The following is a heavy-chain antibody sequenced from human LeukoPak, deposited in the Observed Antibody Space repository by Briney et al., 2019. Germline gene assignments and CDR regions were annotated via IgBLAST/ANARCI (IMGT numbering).Heavy chain of an antibody. CDR2: ISHSGST. CDR3: ARYSNTWPYWYFDL. CDR1: GGSISSGGYS. V-gene: IGHV4-30-2*01. Sequence: NPSETLSLTCAVSGGSISSGGYSWSWIRQPPGKGLEWIGYISHSGSTYYKPSLKSRVTISVDRSKNQFSLKVTSVTAADTAVYYCARYSNTWPYWYFDLWGRGTLVTVSS. D-gene: IGHD6-13*01. J-gene: IGHJ2*01.